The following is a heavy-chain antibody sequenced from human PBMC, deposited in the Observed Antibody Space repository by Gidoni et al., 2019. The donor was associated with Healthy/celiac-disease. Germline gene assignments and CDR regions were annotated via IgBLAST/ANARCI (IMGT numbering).Heavy chain of an antibody. CDR1: GGSFRGYY. CDR2: INHSGST. D-gene: IGHD2-8*01. J-gene: IGHJ3*02. V-gene: IGHV4-34*01. CDR3: ARWSRNAETEDAFDI. Sequence: QVQLQQWGAGLLKPSETLSLTCAVYGGSFRGYYWSWIRQPPGKGLEWIGEINHSGSTNYNPSLKSRVTISVDTSKNQFSLKLSSVTAADTAVYYCARWSRNAETEDAFDIWGQGTMVTVSS.